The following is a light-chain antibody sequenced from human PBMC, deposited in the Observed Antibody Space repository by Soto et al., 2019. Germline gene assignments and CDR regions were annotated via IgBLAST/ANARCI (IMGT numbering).Light chain of an antibody. Sequence: QSVLTQPPSASGTPGQTVFISCSGSSSNIGGTNYAYWYQQLPGAAPKLLIFGDSNRPSGVPDRFSGSKSGTSASLAITGLQADDEADYYCQSSDSSLSGSDVFGTGTKLTVL. CDR3: QSSDSSLSGSDV. J-gene: IGLJ1*01. V-gene: IGLV1-40*01. CDR1: SSNIGGTNY. CDR2: GDS.